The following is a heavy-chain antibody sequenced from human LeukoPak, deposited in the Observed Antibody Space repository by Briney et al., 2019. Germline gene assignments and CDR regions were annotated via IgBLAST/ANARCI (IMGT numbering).Heavy chain of an antibody. CDR2: IYSGGST. CDR3: AGGRRLYDAYYFDY. D-gene: IGHD5/OR15-5a*01. CDR1: GFTFSSYA. J-gene: IGHJ4*02. V-gene: IGHV3-66*01. Sequence: GGSLRLSCAASGFTFSSYAMSWVRQAPGKGLEWVSVIYSGGSTYYADSVKGRFTISRDNSKNTLYLQMNSLRAEDTAVYYCAGGRRLYDAYYFDYWGQGTLVTVSS.